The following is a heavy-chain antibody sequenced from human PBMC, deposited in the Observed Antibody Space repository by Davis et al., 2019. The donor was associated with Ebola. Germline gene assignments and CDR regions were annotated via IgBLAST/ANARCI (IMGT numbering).Heavy chain of an antibody. CDR2: ISWNSGSI. D-gene: IGHD4-17*01. CDR1: GFTFDDYA. J-gene: IGHJ6*02. CDR3: AKGRGTTVTYGGLYYYYGMDV. Sequence: PGGSLRLSCAASGFTFDDYAMHWVRQAPGKGLEWVSGISWNSGSIGYADSVKGRFTISRDNAKNSLYLQMNSLRAEDTALYYCAKGRGTTVTYGGLYYYYGMDVWGQGITVTVSS. V-gene: IGHV3-9*01.